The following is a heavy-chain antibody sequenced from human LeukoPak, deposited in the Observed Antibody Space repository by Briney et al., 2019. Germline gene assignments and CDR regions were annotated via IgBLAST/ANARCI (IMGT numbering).Heavy chain of an antibody. J-gene: IGHJ4*02. CDR1: GFTFGDYA. Sequence: GGSLRLSCTASGFTFGDYAMSWFRQAPGKGLEWVSSISSSSSYIYYADSVKGRFTISRDNAKNSLYLQMNSLRAEDTAVYYCARDPGRRHLDYWGQGTLVTVSS. V-gene: IGHV3-21*01. CDR2: ISSSSSYI. CDR3: ARDPGRRHLDY.